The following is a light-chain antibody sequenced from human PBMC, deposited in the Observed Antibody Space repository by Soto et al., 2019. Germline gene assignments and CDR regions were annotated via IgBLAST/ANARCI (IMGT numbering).Light chain of an antibody. CDR1: SSDVGAYNY. J-gene: IGLJ2*01. Sequence: QSALTQPRSVSGSPGQSVTISCTGTSSDVGAYNYVSWYQQHPGKAPKLMIYDVSKRPSGVPDRFSGSKSGITASLTISGLQAEDEADYYCCSYAVTFTLVFGGGTKVTVL. CDR3: CSYAVTFTLV. CDR2: DVS. V-gene: IGLV2-11*01.